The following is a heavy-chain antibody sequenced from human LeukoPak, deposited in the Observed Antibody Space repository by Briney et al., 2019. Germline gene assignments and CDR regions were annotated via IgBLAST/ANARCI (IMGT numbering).Heavy chain of an antibody. CDR3: ARNLSASLLWFGQGPMNPFDI. CDR2: IYYSRST. V-gene: IGHV4-31*01. J-gene: IGHJ3*02. CDR1: GASISSGGYY. Sequence: PSQTLSLTCTVSGASISSGGYYWSWIRQHPGKGLEWIGYIYYSRSTYYNPSLKSPVTISVDTSKNQFSLKLSSVTAADTAVYYCARNLSASLLWFGQGPMNPFDIWGQGPMVTVSS. D-gene: IGHD3-10*01.